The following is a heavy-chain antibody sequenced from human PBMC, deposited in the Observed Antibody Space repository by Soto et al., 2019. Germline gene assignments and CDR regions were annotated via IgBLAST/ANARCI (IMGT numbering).Heavy chain of an antibody. D-gene: IGHD6-13*01. Sequence: SVKVSCKXSGGTFSSYRFNWVRQARGQGLEWLGGIVPIYRTADYAQKFQGRVTITADESTRTVYLELSSLKSQDTALYYCARDSGAKLSSSWGQGTLVTVSS. V-gene: IGHV1-69*13. CDR1: GGTFSSYR. CDR3: ARDSGAKLSSS. J-gene: IGHJ4*02. CDR2: IVPIYRTA.